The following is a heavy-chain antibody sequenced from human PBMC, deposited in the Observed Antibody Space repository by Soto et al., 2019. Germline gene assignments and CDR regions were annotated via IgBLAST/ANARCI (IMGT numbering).Heavy chain of an antibody. D-gene: IGHD1-26*01. J-gene: IGHJ4*02. CDR1: GYTFTSYG. CDR2: ISADNGNT. Sequence: QVQLVQSGAEVKKPGASVKVSCKASGYTFTSYGICWVRQAPGQGLEWMGWISADNGNTNYAQKLQGRVTMTTATSTSTAYMELRSLISDDTAVYYCARDRGSYALDYWGQGTLVTVSS. V-gene: IGHV1-18*01. CDR3: ARDRGSYALDY.